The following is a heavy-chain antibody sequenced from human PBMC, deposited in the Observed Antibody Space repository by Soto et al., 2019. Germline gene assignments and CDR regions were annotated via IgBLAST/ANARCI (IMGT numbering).Heavy chain of an antibody. CDR1: GFTFSSYW. CDR3: ARGIRNYYGMDV. CDR2: IQTDGRNA. Sequence: QPGGSLRLSCAASGFTFSSYWMHWVRQAPGKGLVWVSRIQTDGRNANYAESVRGRFTISRDNAQNTVFLQMSSLRAEDTAVYCCARGIRNYYGMDVWGQGTTVTVSS. D-gene: IGHD1-20*01. J-gene: IGHJ6*02. V-gene: IGHV3-74*01.